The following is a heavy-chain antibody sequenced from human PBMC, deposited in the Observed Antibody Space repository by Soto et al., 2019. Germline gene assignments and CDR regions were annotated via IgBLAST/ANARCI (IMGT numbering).Heavy chain of an antibody. CDR2: ISAHNGST. D-gene: IGHD1-1*01. J-gene: IGHJ4*02. V-gene: IGHV1-18*01. CDR3: ARGRYGDY. CDR1: GYGFTTYG. Sequence: QVHLVQSGAEVKKPGASVKVSCKGSGYGFTTYGITWVRQAPGQGLEWMAWISAHNGSTNYAQKLQGRVTVTRDTSTSTAYMELMSLRSDDTAVYYCARGRYGDYWGQGAVVTVSS.